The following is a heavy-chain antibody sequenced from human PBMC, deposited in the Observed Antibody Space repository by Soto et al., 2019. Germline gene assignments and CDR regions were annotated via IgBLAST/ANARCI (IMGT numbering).Heavy chain of an antibody. CDR1: GFTFRNYD. Sequence: EVQLVESGGGLVQPGGSLRLSCEASGFTFRNYDMHWVRQGTGKGLEWVSGISAAGDPDYADSVEGRFTISRENAQNSFFSQMNSPRVGDTAVYYCARTDRDFYGLDVWGQGTTVIVSS. CDR3: ARTDRDFYGLDV. V-gene: IGHV3-13*05. CDR2: ISAAGDP. J-gene: IGHJ6*02.